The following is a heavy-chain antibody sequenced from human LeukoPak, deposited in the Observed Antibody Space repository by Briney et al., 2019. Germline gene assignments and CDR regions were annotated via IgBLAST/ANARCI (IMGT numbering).Heavy chain of an antibody. J-gene: IGHJ4*02. D-gene: IGHD6-19*01. CDR1: GGSFSGYY. CDR3: ARVVAVAGIDH. Sequence: SETLSLTCAVYGGSFSGYYWSWIRQPPGKGLEWIGEINHSGSTNYNPSLKSRVTISVDTSKNQFSLKLSSVTAADTAVYYCARVVAVAGIDHWGQGTLVTVSS. V-gene: IGHV4-34*01. CDR2: INHSGST.